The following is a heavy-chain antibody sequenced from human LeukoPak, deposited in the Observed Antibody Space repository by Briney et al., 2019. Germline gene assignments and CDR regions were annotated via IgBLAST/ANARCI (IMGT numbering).Heavy chain of an antibody. Sequence: GALRLSCAASGFTVSGKSMSWVRQAPGKGLEWVSVIYSGGNTYYADSVKGRFTISRDNSKNTMYLQMNSLRAEDTAVYYCARVDSSGYYKNYFDYWGQGTLVTVSS. CDR2: IYSGGNT. D-gene: IGHD3-22*01. V-gene: IGHV3-53*01. J-gene: IGHJ4*02. CDR3: ARVDSSGYYKNYFDY. CDR1: GFTVSGKS.